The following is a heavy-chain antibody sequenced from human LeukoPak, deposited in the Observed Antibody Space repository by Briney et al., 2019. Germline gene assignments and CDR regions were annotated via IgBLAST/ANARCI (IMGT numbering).Heavy chain of an antibody. CDR2: ISYDGSNK. Sequence: PGRSLRLSCAASGFTFSSYGMHWVRQAPGKGLEWGAVISYDGSNKYYADSVKGRFTISRDNSKNTLYLQMNSLRAEDTAVYYCASLAVAGTSISLDYWGQGTLVTVSS. D-gene: IGHD6-19*01. CDR3: ASLAVAGTSISLDY. CDR1: GFTFSSYG. V-gene: IGHV3-30*03. J-gene: IGHJ4*02.